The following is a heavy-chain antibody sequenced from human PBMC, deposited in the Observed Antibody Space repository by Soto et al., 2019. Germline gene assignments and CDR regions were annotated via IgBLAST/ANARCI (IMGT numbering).Heavy chain of an antibody. CDR3: ARITTDSSSWIYGWFDA. CDR2: INPNTGGT. J-gene: IGHJ5*02. V-gene: IGHV1-2*02. Sequence: ASVKVSFKASGYIFTGYYIHWLRQAPGQGLEWMGWINPNTGGTNYAHNFQGRVTMTRDTSISTAYMELSRLRFDDTAVYYCARITTDSSSWIYGWFDAWGRGTLVTVSS. CDR1: GYIFTGYY. D-gene: IGHD6-13*01.